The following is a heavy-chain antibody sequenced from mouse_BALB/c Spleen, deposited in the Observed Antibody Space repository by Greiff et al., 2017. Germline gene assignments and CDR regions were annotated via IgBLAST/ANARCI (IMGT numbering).Heavy chain of an antibody. CDR3: ARALITTVVAPDFDV. CDR2: IYPGSGST. Sequence: VKLQESGPELVKPGASVKMSCKASGYTFTDYVISWVKQRTGQGLEWIGEIYPGSGSTYYNEKFKGKATLTADKSSNTAYMQLSSLTSEDSAVYFCARALITTVVAPDFDVWGAGTTVTVSS. V-gene: IGHV1-77*01. J-gene: IGHJ1*01. D-gene: IGHD1-1*01. CDR1: GYTFTDYV.